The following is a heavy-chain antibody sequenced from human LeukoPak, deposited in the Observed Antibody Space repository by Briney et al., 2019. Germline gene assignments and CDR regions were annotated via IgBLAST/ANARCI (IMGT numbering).Heavy chain of an antibody. D-gene: IGHD1-1*01. Sequence: ASVKVSCKASGYTFTSFDINWVRQAPGQGPEWMGWMNPKSGNRGYAQKFQGRVTMTRNTSINTAYMELSSLRSEDTAVYYCARRLGCANKTGCYNGFDPWGQGTLVTVSS. J-gene: IGHJ5*02. V-gene: IGHV1-8*01. CDR3: ARRLGCANKTGCYNGFDP. CDR2: MNPKSGNR. CDR1: GYTFTSFD.